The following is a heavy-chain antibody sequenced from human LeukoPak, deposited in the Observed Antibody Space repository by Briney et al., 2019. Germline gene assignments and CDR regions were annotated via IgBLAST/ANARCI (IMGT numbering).Heavy chain of an antibody. CDR1: GGSITSSNYF. CDR2: SGGT. V-gene: IGHV4-39*07. D-gene: IGHD2-2*01. CDR3: ARDSCSSTSCRRKFDN. J-gene: IGHJ4*02. Sequence: SETLSLTCTVSGGSITSSNYFWGWIRQSPGKGLEWIGSSGGTYYNPSLKSRVTISVETSKIQFSLKLSSVTAADSAVYYCARDSCSSTSCRRKFDNWGQGTLVTVSS.